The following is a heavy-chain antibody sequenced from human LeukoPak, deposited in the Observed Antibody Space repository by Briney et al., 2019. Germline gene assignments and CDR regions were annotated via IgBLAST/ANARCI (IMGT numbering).Heavy chain of an antibody. D-gene: IGHD3-16*01. J-gene: IGHJ3*02. V-gene: IGHV3-48*03. Sequence: QTGGSLRLSCAASGFTFSSYEMNWFRQAPGKGLEWVSYISGSGSAIFYADSVKGRFTMSRDNAQNSLYLQMNSLRVEDTAVYYCAREARSFGMHGFDIWGQGTMVTVSS. CDR1: GFTFSSYE. CDR3: AREARSFGMHGFDI. CDR2: ISGSGSAI.